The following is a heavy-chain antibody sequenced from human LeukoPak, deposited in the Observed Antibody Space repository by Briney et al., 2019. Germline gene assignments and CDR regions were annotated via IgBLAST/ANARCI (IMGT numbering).Heavy chain of an antibody. CDR3: ARASDIVVVVPFDY. V-gene: IGHV1-46*01. J-gene: IGHJ4*02. Sequence: ASVKVSCKASGGTFSSYAISWVRQAPGQGLEWMGIINPSGGSTSYAQKFQGRVTMTRDTSTSTVYMELSSLRSEDTAVYYCARASDIVVVVPFDYWGQGTLVTVSS. D-gene: IGHD2-15*01. CDR2: INPSGGST. CDR1: GGTFSSYA.